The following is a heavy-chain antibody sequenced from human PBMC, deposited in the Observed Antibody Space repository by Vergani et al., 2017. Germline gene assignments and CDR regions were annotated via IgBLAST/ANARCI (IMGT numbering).Heavy chain of an antibody. CDR1: GFTFSSYA. D-gene: IGHD2-2*01. V-gene: IGHV3-23*01. CDR3: ATDGGSVVVPAAQSWYFDY. Sequence: EVQLLESGGGLVQPGGSLRLSCAASGFTFSSYAMSWVRQAPGKGLEWVSAISGSGGSTYYADSVKGRFTISRDNSKNTLYLQMNSLRAEDTAVYYCATDGGSVVVPAAQSWYFDYWGQGTLVTVSS. J-gene: IGHJ4*02. CDR2: ISGSGGST.